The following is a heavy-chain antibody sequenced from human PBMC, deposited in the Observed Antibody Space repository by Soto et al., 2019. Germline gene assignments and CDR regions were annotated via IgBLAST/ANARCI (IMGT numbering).Heavy chain of an antibody. J-gene: IGHJ4*02. CDR3: ASGLSGDKVDQ. Sequence: QVQLQESGPGLVKPSQTLSLTCTVSGGSISDGAYYWSWIRQPPGKGLEWIGHIYNSGNTYNNPYLRSQHTISLDTSKSQVSLNLSSVTAADTSVYYCASGLSGDKVDQWGQGTLVTVSS. D-gene: IGHD2-21*01. CDR2: IYNSGNT. V-gene: IGHV4-30-4*01. CDR1: GGSISDGAYY.